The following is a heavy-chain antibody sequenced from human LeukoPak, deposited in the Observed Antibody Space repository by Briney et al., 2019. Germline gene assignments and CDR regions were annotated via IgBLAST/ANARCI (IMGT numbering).Heavy chain of an antibody. CDR1: GFTASSNY. CDR3: AKSVGDSSSHAVDN. Sequence: GGSLRLSCAASGFTASSNYMSWVRQAPGKGLEWVSVIYSDGSTYYADSVKGRFTISRDNSKNTLYLQMNSLRAEDTAVYYCAKSVGDSSSHAVDNWGQGILVTVSS. J-gene: IGHJ4*02. D-gene: IGHD6-13*01. CDR2: IYSDGST. V-gene: IGHV3-53*01.